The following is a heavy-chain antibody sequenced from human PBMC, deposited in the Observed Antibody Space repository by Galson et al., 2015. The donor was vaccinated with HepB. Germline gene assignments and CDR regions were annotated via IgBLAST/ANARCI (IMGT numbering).Heavy chain of an antibody. D-gene: IGHD2-2*01. V-gene: IGHV3-30*03. CDR3: ASLVVPAALDAFDI. Sequence: SLRLSCAASGFTFSSYGMHWVRQAPGKGLEWVAVISYDGSNKYYADSVKGRFTISRDNSKNTLYLQMNSLRAEDTAVYYCASLVVPAALDAFDIWGQGTMVTVSS. J-gene: IGHJ3*02. CDR1: GFTFSSYG. CDR2: ISYDGSNK.